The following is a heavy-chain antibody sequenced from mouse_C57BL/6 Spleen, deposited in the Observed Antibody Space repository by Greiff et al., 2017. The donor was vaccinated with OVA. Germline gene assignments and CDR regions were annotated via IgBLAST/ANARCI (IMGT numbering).Heavy chain of an antibody. V-gene: IGHV1-62-2*01. CDR3: AGRYSNSEYYFDY. D-gene: IGHD2-5*01. Sequence: VQLQQSGAELVKPGASVKLSCKASGYTFTEYTIHWVKQRPGQGLEWIGWFNPGSGSIKYNEKFKDEATLTADKTSSTVYMELSRLTSEDSAVYYCAGRYSNSEYYFDYWGQGTTLTVSS. CDR1: GYTFTEYT. CDR2: FNPGSGSI. J-gene: IGHJ2*01.